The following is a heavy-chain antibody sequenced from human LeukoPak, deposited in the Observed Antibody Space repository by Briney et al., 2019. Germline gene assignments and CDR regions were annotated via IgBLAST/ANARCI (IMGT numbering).Heavy chain of an antibody. D-gene: IGHD6-19*01. V-gene: IGHV3-23*01. CDR2: ISGSGGST. J-gene: IGHJ4*02. CDR3: AKDKGIAVAGGVWGFDY. Sequence: PGGSLRLSCAASGFTFSSYAMSWVRQAPGKGLEWVSAISGSGGSTYYADSVKGRFTISRDNSKNTLCLQMNSLRAEDTAVYYCAKDKGIAVAGGVWGFDYWGQGTLVTVSS. CDR1: GFTFSSYA.